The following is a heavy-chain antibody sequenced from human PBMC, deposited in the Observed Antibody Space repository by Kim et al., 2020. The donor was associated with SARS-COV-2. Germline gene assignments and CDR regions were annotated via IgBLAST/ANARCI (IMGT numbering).Heavy chain of an antibody. CDR2: INHSGST. CDR1: GGSFSGYY. Sequence: SETLSLTCAVYGGSFSGYYWSWIRQPPGKGLEWIGEINHSGSTNYNPSLKSRVTISVDTSKNQFSLKLSAVTAADTSVYYCARGYCTNGVCKPHPGYWGQGTLVTVSS. J-gene: IGHJ4*02. V-gene: IGHV4-34*01. D-gene: IGHD2-8*01. CDR3: ARGYCTNGVCKPHPGY.